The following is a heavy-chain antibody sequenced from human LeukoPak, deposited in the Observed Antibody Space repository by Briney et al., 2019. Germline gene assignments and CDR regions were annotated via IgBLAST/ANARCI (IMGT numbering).Heavy chain of an antibody. CDR3: ARGPRVPDYYDFWSGSAYYFDY. CDR1: GFTFGSYG. V-gene: IGHV3-30*02. CDR2: IRSDGSNK. J-gene: IGHJ4*02. Sequence: GGSLRLSCAASGFTFGSYGMHWVRQAPGKGLEWVTFIRSDGSNKYYADSVKGRFTISRDNAKNSLYLQMNSLRAEDTAVYYCARGPRVPDYYDFWSGSAYYFDYWGQGTLVTVSS. D-gene: IGHD3-3*01.